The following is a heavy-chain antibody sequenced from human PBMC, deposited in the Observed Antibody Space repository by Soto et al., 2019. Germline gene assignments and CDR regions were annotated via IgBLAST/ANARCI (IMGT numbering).Heavy chain of an antibody. CDR3: VRGGILEANRPYYYYGLDV. Sequence: AXSVKVSFKVFGYTFITYGLSWVRQAPGQGLEWMGWVSPYNGNTYYAPGLQGRVTMTTDTSTNTAYMSLRSLRSDDTAIYYCVRGGILEANRPYYYYGLDVWGQGTPVTVSS. J-gene: IGHJ6*02. CDR2: VSPYNGNT. CDR1: GYTFITYG. D-gene: IGHD1-1*01. V-gene: IGHV1-18*01.